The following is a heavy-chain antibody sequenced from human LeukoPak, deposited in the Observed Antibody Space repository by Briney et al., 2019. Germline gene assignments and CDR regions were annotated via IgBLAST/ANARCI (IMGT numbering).Heavy chain of an antibody. D-gene: IGHD2-2*01. CDR1: GYTFTGYY. CDR2: INPNSGGT. Sequence: ASVKVSCKASGYTFTGYYMHWVRQAPGQGLEWMGWINPNSGGTNYAQKFQGRVIMTRDTSITTAYMELSRLRSDDTAVYYCARKEGYCSSTTCSATFYYWGQGTLVTVSS. J-gene: IGHJ4*02. CDR3: ARKEGYCSSTTCSATFYY. V-gene: IGHV1-2*02.